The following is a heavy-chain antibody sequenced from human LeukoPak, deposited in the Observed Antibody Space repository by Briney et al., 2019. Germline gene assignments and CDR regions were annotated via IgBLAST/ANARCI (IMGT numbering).Heavy chain of an antibody. Sequence: SETLSLTCTVSGDPITSYYWSWIRQPPGKGLERIGSMSYSGSTNYNPSLKSRVTMSVDTTKNQCSLRLNSVTAADTAVYYCARRRAEGGSNGHYNWFDPWGQGTLVTVSS. J-gene: IGHJ5*02. CDR3: ARRRAEGGSNGHYNWFDP. CDR2: MSYSGST. D-gene: IGHD6-13*01. V-gene: IGHV4-59*08. CDR1: GDPITSYY.